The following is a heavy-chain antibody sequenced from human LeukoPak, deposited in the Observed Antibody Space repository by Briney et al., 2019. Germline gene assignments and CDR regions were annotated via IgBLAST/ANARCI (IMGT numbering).Heavy chain of an antibody. CDR3: ARVVSSGWYGYFDY. CDR1: GGSISSYY. J-gene: IGHJ4*02. D-gene: IGHD6-19*01. CDR2: IYTSGST. Sequence: SETLSLTCTVSGGSISSYYWSCIRQPAGKGLEWIGRIYTSGSTNYNPSLKSRVTMSVDTSKNQFSLKLSSVTAADTAVYYCARVVSSGWYGYFDYWGQGTLVTVSS. V-gene: IGHV4-4*07.